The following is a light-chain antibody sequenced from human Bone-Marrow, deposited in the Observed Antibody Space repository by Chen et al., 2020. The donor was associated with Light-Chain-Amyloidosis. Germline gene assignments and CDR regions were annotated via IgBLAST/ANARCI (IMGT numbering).Light chain of an antibody. CDR1: SSDIGSSNL. Sequence: QSALTQPASVSGSPGQSITISCTGTSSDIGSSNLVSWYQQHPGKAPQLLIYEVTQRPSRVSGRFSGSTSGNTASLTISGLRTDDDAYYFCCSFAGTSTPLFGGGSKLTV. V-gene: IGLV2-23*02. CDR2: EVT. CDR3: CSFAGTSTPL. J-gene: IGLJ2*01.